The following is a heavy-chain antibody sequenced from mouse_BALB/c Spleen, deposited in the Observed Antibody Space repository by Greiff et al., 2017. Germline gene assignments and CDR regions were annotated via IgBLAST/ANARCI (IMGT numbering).Heavy chain of an antibody. J-gene: IGHJ1*01. CDR3: ARANGHWYFDV. CDR1: GYAFSSSW. CDR2: IYPGDGDT. V-gene: IGHV1-82*01. Sequence: VQLQQSGPELVKPGASVKISCKASGYAFSSSWMNWVKQRPGQGLEWIGRIYPGDGDTNYNGKFKGKATLTADKSSSTAYMQLSSLTSVDSAVYFCARANGHWYFDVWGAGTTVTVSS.